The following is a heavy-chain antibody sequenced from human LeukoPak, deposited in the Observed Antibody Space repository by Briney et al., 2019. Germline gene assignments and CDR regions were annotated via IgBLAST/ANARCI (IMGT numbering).Heavy chain of an antibody. V-gene: IGHV3-11*01. CDR1: GFTFSDYY. D-gene: IGHD4-17*01. J-gene: IGHJ4*02. CDR3: AEGADGDSNDY. CDR2: ISSSGSTI. Sequence: GGSLRLSCAASGFTFSDYYMSWIRQGRGRGLEWVSYISSSGSTIYYADSVKGRFTISRDNAKNSLYLQMNSLRAEDTAVYYCAEGADGDSNDYWGQGTLVTVSS.